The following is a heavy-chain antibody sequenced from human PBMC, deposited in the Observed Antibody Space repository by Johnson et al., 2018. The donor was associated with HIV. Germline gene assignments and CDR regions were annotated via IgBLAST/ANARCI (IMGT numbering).Heavy chain of an antibody. Sequence: VQLVESGGGVVQPGGSLRLSCAASGFNFSNYGIHWVRQAPGKGLEWVAFIRYDGSNKYYADSMKGRFTISRDNSKNTLYMQMNSLRAEDTAGYYCAKASGNGYYVDAFDIWGQGTRVTVSS. D-gene: IGHD3-3*01. J-gene: IGHJ3*02. CDR3: AKASGNGYYVDAFDI. CDR2: IRYDGSNK. CDR1: GFNFSNYG. V-gene: IGHV3-30*02.